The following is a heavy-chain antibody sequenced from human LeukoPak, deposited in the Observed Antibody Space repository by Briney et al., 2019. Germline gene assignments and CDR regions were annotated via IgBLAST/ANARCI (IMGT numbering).Heavy chain of an antibody. J-gene: IGHJ2*01. CDR1: GGSFSGYY. V-gene: IGHV4-59*01. D-gene: IGHD3-22*01. CDR2: IYYSGST. CDR3: ARDLPYYDSSGYNYWYFDL. Sequence: SETLSLTCAVYGGSFSGYYWSWIRQPPGKGLEWIGYIYYSGSTNYNPSLKSRVTMSVDTSKNQFSLKLSSMTPADTAVYYCARDLPYYDSSGYNYWYFDLWGRGTLVTVSS.